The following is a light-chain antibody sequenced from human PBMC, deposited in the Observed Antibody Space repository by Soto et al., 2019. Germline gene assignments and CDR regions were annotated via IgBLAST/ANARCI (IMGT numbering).Light chain of an antibody. CDR3: QSYDRSLSVV. CDR2: GNI. V-gene: IGLV1-40*01. J-gene: IGLJ2*01. CDR1: SSNIGAGYD. Sequence: QSALTQPPSVSGAPGQRVTISCTGSSSNIGAGYDVHWYQQLPGTAPKLLIYGNINRPSGVPDRFSGSRSGTSASLAITGLQAEDEAHYYCQSYDRSLSVVFGGGTKLTVL.